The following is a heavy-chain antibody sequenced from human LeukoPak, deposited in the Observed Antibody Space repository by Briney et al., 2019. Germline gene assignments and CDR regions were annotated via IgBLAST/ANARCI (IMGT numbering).Heavy chain of an antibody. D-gene: IGHD5-18*01. CDR3: ARDSGYSYRNFDY. CDR1: GFTFRSYE. J-gene: IGHJ4*02. Sequence: PGGSLRLSCAASGFTFRSYEMNGVRQAPGKGRERVSYIRRRCSTIYYADSVKGRFTISRDNAQNQLYLQMNRLRAQEKAVYYCARDSGYSYRNFDYWGQGPLVAVSS. CDR2: IRRRCSTI. V-gene: IGHV3-48*03.